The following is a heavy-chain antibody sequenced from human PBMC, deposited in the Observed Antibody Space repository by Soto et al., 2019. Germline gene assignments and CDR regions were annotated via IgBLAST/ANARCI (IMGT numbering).Heavy chain of an antibody. V-gene: IGHV1-18*01. Sequence: QVQLVQSGAEVKKPGASVKVSCKASGYTFTSYGISWVRQAPGQGLEWMGWISAYNGNTNYAQKLQGRVTMTTDTSTSTAYMELRSLRSDDTAVYCCARRGSGWSQSGDYRAFDIWGQGTMVTVSS. CDR1: GYTFTSYG. J-gene: IGHJ3*02. D-gene: IGHD6-19*01. CDR2: ISAYNGNT. CDR3: ARRGSGWSQSGDYRAFDI.